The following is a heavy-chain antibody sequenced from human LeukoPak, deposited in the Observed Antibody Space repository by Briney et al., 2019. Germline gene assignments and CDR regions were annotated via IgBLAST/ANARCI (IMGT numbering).Heavy chain of an antibody. J-gene: IGHJ4*02. CDR2: IKSKTDGGTT. CDR1: GFTFSNAW. D-gene: IGHD3-10*01. V-gene: IGHV3-15*01. Sequence: GGSLRLSCAASGFTFSNAWMSWVRQAPGKGLEWVGRIKSKTDGGTTDYAAPVKGRFTISRDDSKNTLYLQMNSLRTEDTAVYYCAKTPTSPHYYGPGRGVYWGQGTLVTVSS. CDR3: AKTPTSPHYYGPGRGVY.